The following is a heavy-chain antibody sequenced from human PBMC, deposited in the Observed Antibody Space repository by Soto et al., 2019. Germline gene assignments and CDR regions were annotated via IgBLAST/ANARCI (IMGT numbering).Heavy chain of an antibody. CDR1: GYTFTSYG. CDR3: ARDFFLPPEQKTSIAARSWFDP. V-gene: IGHV1-18*01. J-gene: IGHJ5*02. CDR2: ISAYNGNT. Sequence: QVQLVQSGAEVKQPGASVKVSCKASGYTFTSYGISWVRQAPGQGLEWMGWISAYNGNTNYAQKLQGRVTMTTDTSTSTAYMELRSLRSDDTAVYYCARDFFLPPEQKTSIAARSWFDPWGQGTLVTVSS. D-gene: IGHD6-6*01.